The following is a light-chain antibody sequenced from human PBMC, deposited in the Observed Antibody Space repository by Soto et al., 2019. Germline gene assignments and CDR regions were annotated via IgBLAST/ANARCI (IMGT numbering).Light chain of an antibody. V-gene: IGKV3-20*01. CDR2: GAS. CDR3: QQSYSTPPWT. J-gene: IGKJ1*01. CDR1: QSVSSNY. Sequence: EIVLTQAPGTLSFSPGEIATLSCRAIQSVSSNYLAWYQQKPGQAPRLLIYGASSRATGIPDRFSGSGSGTDFSLTISSLQPEDFATYYCQQSYSTPPWTFGQGTKVDIK.